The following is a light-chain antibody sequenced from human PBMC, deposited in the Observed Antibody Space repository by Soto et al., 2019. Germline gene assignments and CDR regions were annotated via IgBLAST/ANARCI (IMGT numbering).Light chain of an antibody. J-gene: IGKJ4*01. Sequence: DIQMTQSPSSLSASVGDRVTITCRASQSVSSYLNWYQHKPGKAPKLLIYAASSLQSGVPSRFSGSGSGTDFTLTISSLQPEDFATYYCQQSYNTPPPFGGGTKVEIK. CDR2: AAS. V-gene: IGKV1-39*01. CDR3: QQSYNTPPP. CDR1: QSVSSY.